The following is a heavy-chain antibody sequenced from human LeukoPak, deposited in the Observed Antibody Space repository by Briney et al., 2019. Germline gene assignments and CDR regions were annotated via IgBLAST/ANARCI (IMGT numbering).Heavy chain of an antibody. Sequence: SGPALVKPTQTLTLTCTFSGFSLSTSGMCVSWIRQPPGKALEWLARIDWDDDKYYSTSLKTRLTISKDTSKNQVVLTMTNMDPVDTATYYCARISRDFRSGYYDYYYGMDVWGQGTTVTVSS. CDR2: IDWDDDK. D-gene: IGHD3-3*01. J-gene: IGHJ6*02. V-gene: IGHV2-70*11. CDR1: GFSLSTSGMC. CDR3: ARISRDFRSGYYDYYYGMDV.